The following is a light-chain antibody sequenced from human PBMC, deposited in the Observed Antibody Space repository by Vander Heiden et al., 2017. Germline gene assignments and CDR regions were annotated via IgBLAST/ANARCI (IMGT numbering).Light chain of an antibody. Sequence: DIQITQSPSLLSASVGDRVTITCQASQDISNYLNWFQQKPGKAPNLLIYDASNLQTGVPSRFSGSGSGTNFTFTISGLQPGVIATYSCQQYDNLPLRFDGGTKVEIK. CDR2: DAS. CDR1: QDISNY. J-gene: IGKJ4*01. V-gene: IGKV1-33*01. CDR3: QQYDNLPLR.